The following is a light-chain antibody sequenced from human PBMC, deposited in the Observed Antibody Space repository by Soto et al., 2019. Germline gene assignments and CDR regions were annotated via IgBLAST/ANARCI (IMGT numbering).Light chain of an antibody. CDR1: NSDVGAYNY. Sequence: QSALTQPASVSGSPGQSITISCTGTNSDVGAYNYVSWYQQHPGKAPKLMIYDVTNRPSGVFNRFSGSKSGNTASLTISGLQAEDEADYYCSSYTSRSTLYVFGTGTKATVL. J-gene: IGLJ1*01. V-gene: IGLV2-14*03. CDR3: SSYTSRSTLYV. CDR2: DVT.